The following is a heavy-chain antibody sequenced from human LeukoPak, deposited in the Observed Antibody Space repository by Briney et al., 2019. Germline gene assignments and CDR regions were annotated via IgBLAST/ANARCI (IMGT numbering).Heavy chain of an antibody. Sequence: SQTLSLTCAVSGGSISSGGYSWSWIRQPPGKGLEWIGYIYHSGSTYYNPSLKSRVTISVDTSKNQFSLKLSSVTAADTAVYYCARARGYSGYDAYYYYYGMDVWGQGTTVTVSS. D-gene: IGHD5-12*01. J-gene: IGHJ6*02. CDR3: ARARGYSGYDAYYYYYGMDV. V-gene: IGHV4-30-2*01. CDR2: IYHSGST. CDR1: GGSISSGGYS.